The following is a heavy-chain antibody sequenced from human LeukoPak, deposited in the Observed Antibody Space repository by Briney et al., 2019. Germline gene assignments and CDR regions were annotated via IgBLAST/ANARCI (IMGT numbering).Heavy chain of an antibody. J-gene: IGHJ6*02. V-gene: IGHV4-59*12. CDR2: IYYSGST. CDR3: ARDDPLYSSSTGAAYYYGMDV. CDR1: GGSISSYY. Sequence: SETLSLTCTVSGGSISSYYRSWIRQPPGKGLEWIGYIYYSGSTNYNPSLKSRVTISVDTSKNQFSLKLSSVTAADTAVYYCARDDPLYSSSTGAAYYYGMDVWGQGTTVTVSS. D-gene: IGHD6-13*01.